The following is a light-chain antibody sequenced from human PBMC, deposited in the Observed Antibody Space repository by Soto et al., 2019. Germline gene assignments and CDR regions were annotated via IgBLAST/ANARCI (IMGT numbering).Light chain of an antibody. CDR2: AVS. J-gene: IGLJ1*01. V-gene: IGLV2-14*01. Sequence: QSALTQPASVSGSPGQPITISCTGTSRDIGYYNFVSWYQQHPGRAPKLMIYAVSNRPSGVSNRFSGSKSANTASLTISGLQAEDEADYYCSSFTTIRTQGFGTGTKLTVL. CDR1: SRDIGYYNF. CDR3: SSFTTIRTQG.